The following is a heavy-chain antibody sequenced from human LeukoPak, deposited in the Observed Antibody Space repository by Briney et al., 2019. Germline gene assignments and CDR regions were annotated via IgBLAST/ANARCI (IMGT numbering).Heavy chain of an antibody. CDR2: ISSSGSTI. CDR3: AREIYGSGSYSYFDY. CDR1: GFTFSSYE. V-gene: IGHV3-48*03. J-gene: IGHJ4*02. Sequence: QPGGSLRLSCAASGFTFSSYEMNWVRQAPGQGLEWVSYISSSGSTIYYADSVKGRFTISRDNAKNSLYLQMNSLRAEDTAVYYCAREIYGSGSYSYFDYWGRGTVVTVSS. D-gene: IGHD3-10*01.